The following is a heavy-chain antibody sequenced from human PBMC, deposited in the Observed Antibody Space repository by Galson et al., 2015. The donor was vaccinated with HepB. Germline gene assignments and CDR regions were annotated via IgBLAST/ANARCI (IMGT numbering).Heavy chain of an antibody. CDR3: TTDPAAAMSTYYYYYGMDV. J-gene: IGHJ6*02. Sequence: SLRLSCAASGFTFSKAWMSWVRQAPGKGLEWVGRIKSKTDGGTTDYAAPVKGGFTISRDDSENTLYLQMNSLKTEDTAMYYCTTDPAAAMSTYYYYYGMDVWGRGTTVTVSS. V-gene: IGHV3-15*01. CDR2: IKSKTDGGTT. D-gene: IGHD2-2*01. CDR1: GFTFSKAW.